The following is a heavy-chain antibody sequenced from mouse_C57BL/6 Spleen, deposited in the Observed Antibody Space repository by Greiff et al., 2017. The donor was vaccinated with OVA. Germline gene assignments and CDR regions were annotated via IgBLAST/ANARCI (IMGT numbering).Heavy chain of an antibody. CDR3: ARRIYYGSSFPLAMDY. D-gene: IGHD1-1*01. V-gene: IGHV1-59*01. CDR1: GYTFTSYW. Sequence: VQLQQPGAELVRPGTSVKLSCKASGYTFTSYWMHWVKQRPGQGLEWIGVIDPSDSYTNYNQKLKGKATLTVDTSSSTAYMQLSSLTSEDSAVYYCARRIYYGSSFPLAMDYWGQGTSVTVSS. CDR2: IDPSDSYT. J-gene: IGHJ4*01.